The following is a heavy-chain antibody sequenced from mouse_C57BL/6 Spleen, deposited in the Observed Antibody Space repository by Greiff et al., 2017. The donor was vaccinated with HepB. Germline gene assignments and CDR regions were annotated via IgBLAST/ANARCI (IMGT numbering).Heavy chain of an antibody. Sequence: VQLQQPGAELVRPGTSVKLSCKASGYTFTSYWMHWVKQRPGQGLEWIGVIDPSDSYTNYNQKFKGKATLTVDTSSSTAYMQLSSLTSEDSAVYYCASTYGNYGFAYWGQGTLVTVSA. J-gene: IGHJ3*01. CDR3: ASTYGNYGFAY. D-gene: IGHD2-1*01. CDR1: GYTFTSYW. CDR2: IDPSDSYT. V-gene: IGHV1-59*01.